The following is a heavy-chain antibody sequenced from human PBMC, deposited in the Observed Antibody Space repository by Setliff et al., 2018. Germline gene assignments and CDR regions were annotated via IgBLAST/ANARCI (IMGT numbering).Heavy chain of an antibody. CDR1: GFSFSNYG. CDR3: ARDRGGASTRDH. J-gene: IGHJ4*02. Sequence: LSCVVSGFSFSNYGMTWVRQAPGKGLEWISYISTSSGTRYYADSVKGRFTVSRDNPKNSLYLQMSSLRAEDTAIYYCARDRGGASTRDHWGQGTLVTVSS. V-gene: IGHV3-48*04. CDR2: ISTSSGTR. D-gene: IGHD1-26*01.